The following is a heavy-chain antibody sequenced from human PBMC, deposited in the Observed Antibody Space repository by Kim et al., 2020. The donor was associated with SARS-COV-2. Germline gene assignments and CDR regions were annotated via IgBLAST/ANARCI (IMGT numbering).Heavy chain of an antibody. J-gene: IGHJ4*02. D-gene: IGHD3-3*01. CDR3: ARCVGFLEWLSTTVQRNFDY. V-gene: IGHV3-7*01. CDR2: IKQDGSEK. CDR1: GFTFSSYW. Sequence: GGSLRLSCAASGFTFSSYWMSWVRQAPGKGLEWVANIKQDGSEKYYVDSVKGRFTISRDNAKNSLYLQMNSLRAEDTAVYYCARCVGFLEWLSTTVQRNFDYWGQGTLVTVSS.